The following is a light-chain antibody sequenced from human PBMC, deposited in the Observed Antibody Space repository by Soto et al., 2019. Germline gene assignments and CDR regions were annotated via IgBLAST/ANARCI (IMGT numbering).Light chain of an antibody. CDR2: EAS. V-gene: IGKV1-5*01. J-gene: IGKJ1*01. Sequence: DNTMNLSLSTLSASVGDRDTIHCRARQSISIWLAWYQQKPGKAPKLLIYEASILEGGVPSRFSGSGSGTEFTLTISSLQPDDFATYYCQQYNSYRTFGQGAMVDVK. CDR1: QSISIW. CDR3: QQYNSYRT.